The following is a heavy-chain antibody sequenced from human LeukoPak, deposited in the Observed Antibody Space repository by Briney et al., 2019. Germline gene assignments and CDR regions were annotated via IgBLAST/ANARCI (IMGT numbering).Heavy chain of an antibody. Sequence: GGSLRLSCAASGFTFSSYWMSWVRQAPGKGLEWVANIKQGGSEKYYMDSVKGRFTISRDNAKNSLYLQMNSLRAEDTAVYYCTRGDLVGVTGRAYQHWGQGTLATVSS. CDR3: TRGDLVGVTGRAYQH. CDR1: GFTFSSYW. CDR2: IKQGGSEK. V-gene: IGHV3-7*01. J-gene: IGHJ1*01. D-gene: IGHD1-26*01.